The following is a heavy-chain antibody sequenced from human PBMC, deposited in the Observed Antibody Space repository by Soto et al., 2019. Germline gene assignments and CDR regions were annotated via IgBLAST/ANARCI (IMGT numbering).Heavy chain of an antibody. D-gene: IGHD1-26*01. CDR1: GYSITSRYY. CDR2: IYHSGST. J-gene: IGHJ4*02. CDR3: ARNLHYDY. V-gene: IGHV4-38-2*01. Sequence: SETLSITSAVSGYSITSRYYWGWIRQPPGQGLEWIGSIYHSGSTYYNPSVKSRVTISVDTSKDQFSLKLSSVTAADTAVYYCARNLHYDYWGQGTLVTVSS.